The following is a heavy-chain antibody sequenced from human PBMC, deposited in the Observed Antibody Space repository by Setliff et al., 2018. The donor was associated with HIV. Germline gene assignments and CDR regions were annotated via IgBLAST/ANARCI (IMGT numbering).Heavy chain of an antibody. CDR1: GYTFTGYY. CDR3: ARDVGVRGVIITVSWFDP. J-gene: IGHJ5*02. Sequence: ASVKVSCKASGYTFTGYYVHWVRQAPGQGLEWMGWINPNNGGINYAQKFQGRVTMTRDTTITTVYMELTRLRSDDTAVYYCARDVGVRGVIITVSWFDPWGQGTLVTVSS. CDR2: INPNNGGI. D-gene: IGHD3-10*01. V-gene: IGHV1-2*02.